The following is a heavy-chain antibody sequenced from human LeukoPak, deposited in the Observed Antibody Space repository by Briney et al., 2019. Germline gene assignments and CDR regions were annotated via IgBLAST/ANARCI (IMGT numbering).Heavy chain of an antibody. D-gene: IGHD6-6*01. Sequence: SVKVSCKASGGTFSSYAISWVRQAPGQGLEWMGGIIPIFGTANYAQKFQGRVTITADESTSTAYMELSSLRSEDTAVYYCARVHYGGSSSSGLDYWGQGTLVTVSS. CDR2: IIPIFGTA. V-gene: IGHV1-69*13. CDR3: ARVHYGGSSSSGLDY. CDR1: GGTFSSYA. J-gene: IGHJ4*02.